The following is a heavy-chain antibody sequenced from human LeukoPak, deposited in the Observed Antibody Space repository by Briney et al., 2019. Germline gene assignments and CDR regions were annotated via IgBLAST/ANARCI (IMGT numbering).Heavy chain of an antibody. D-gene: IGHD1/OR15-1a*01. V-gene: IGHV4-59*01. J-gene: IGHJ4*02. CDR3: ASQLGGTTFH. CDR1: GVSINTYF. Sequence: SETLSLTCTVSGVSINTYFWSWIRQPPGKGLEWIGYVYYNGITNYNPSLKSRVSISLDTSRNPFSLRLNSVTAAETAVYYCASQLGGTTFHWGQGTLVTVSS. CDR2: VYYNGIT.